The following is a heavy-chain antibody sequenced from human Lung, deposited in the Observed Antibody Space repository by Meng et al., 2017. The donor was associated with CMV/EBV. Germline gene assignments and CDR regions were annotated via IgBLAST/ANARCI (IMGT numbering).Heavy chain of an antibody. CDR1: GGSISSGDYY. CDR3: ARARGHYDFWSGYLNWVDP. Sequence: SETLSLXCTVSGGSISSGDYYWSWIRQPPGKGLEWIGYIYYSGSTYYNPSLKSRVTISVDTSKNQFSLKLSSVTAADTAVYYCARARGHYDFWSGYLNWVDPSXHRTLVTVSS. CDR2: IYYSGST. J-gene: IGHJ5*02. V-gene: IGHV4-30-4*08. D-gene: IGHD3-3*01.